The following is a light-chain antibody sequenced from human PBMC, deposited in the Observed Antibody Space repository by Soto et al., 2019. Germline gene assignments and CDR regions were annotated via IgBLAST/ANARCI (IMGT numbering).Light chain of an antibody. J-gene: IGKJ2*01. CDR2: KAS. Sequence: DIQMTQSPSTLSGSVGDRVTITCRASQTISSWLAWYQQKPGKAPKLLIYKASTLKSGVPSRFSGSGSGTEFTLTISSLQPDDFATYYCQQYHNLPPMYTFGQGTKLEIK. V-gene: IGKV1-5*03. CDR1: QTISSW. CDR3: QQYHNLPPMYT.